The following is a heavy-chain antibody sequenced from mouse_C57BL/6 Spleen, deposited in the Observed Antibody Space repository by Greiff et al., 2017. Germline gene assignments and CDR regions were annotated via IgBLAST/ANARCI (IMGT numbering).Heavy chain of an antibody. CDR1: GYTFTSYW. J-gene: IGHJ4*01. CDR3: ARWGEGDYDVRYAMDY. D-gene: IGHD2-4*01. Sequence: QVQLQQPGAELVKPGASVKMSCKASGYTFTSYWITWVKQRPGQGLEWIGDIYPGSGSTNYNEKFKSKATLTVDTSSSTAYMPLSSLTTEDSAVYYCARWGEGDYDVRYAMDYWGQGTSVTVSS. CDR2: IYPGSGST. V-gene: IGHV1-55*01.